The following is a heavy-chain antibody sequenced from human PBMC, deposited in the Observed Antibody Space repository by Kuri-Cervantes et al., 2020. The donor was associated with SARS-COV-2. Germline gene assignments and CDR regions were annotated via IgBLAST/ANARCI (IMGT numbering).Heavy chain of an antibody. D-gene: IGHD6-19*01. V-gene: IGHV1-18*01. CDR3: ARLKFHGAVCFYYFDD. CDR1: GYTFTSYG. Sequence: ASVKVSCKASGYTFTSYGIHWVRQAPGQGLEWMGWISAYNGNTNYAQKLQGRVTMTTDTSTSTAYMELRSLRSDDTAVYYCARLKFHGAVCFYYFDDWGQGTLVTVSS. CDR2: ISAYNGNT. J-gene: IGHJ4*02.